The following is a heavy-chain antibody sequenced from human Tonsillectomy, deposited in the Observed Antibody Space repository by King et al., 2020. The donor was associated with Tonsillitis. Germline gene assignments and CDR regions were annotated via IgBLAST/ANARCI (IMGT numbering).Heavy chain of an antibody. CDR2: IYYSGST. D-gene: IGHD3-22*01. CDR3: ASNAYYYDSSGYLRHAFDI. J-gene: IGHJ3*02. V-gene: IGHV4-30-4*01. Sequence: QLQESGPGLVKPSQTLFLTCTVSGGSISSGDYYWSWIRQPPGKGLEWIGYIYYSGSTYYNPSLKSRVTISVDTSKNQFSLKLSSVTAADTAVYYCASNAYYYDSSGYLRHAFDIWGQGTMVTVSS. CDR1: GGSISSGDYY.